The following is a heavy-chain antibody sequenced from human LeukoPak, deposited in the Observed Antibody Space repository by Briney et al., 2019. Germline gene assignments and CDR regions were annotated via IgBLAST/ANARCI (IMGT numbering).Heavy chain of an antibody. D-gene: IGHD6-6*01. CDR2: ISSSTSTT. CDR3: ATLAFGYSSSFYD. Sequence: PGGSLTLSCAASGFTFSSYSMNWVRQAPGKGLEWVSYISSSTSTTNYADSVQGRFTISRDNSKNTLYAEMTSLTAEDTAVYYCATLAFGYSSSFYDWGRGTLVTVS. J-gene: IGHJ4*02. CDR1: GFTFSSYS. V-gene: IGHV3-48*01.